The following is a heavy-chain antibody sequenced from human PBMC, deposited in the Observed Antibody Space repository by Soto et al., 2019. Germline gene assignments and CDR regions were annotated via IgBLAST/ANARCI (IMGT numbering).Heavy chain of an antibody. J-gene: IGHJ5*02. D-gene: IGHD2-2*01. V-gene: IGHV4-59*01. CDR1: GGSISSYY. Sequence: SETLSLTCTVSGGSISSYYWSWIRQPPGKGLEWIGYIYYSGSTNYNPSLKSRVTISVDTSKNQFSLKLSSVTAADTAVYYCARGIVAPADLYNWFDPWGQGTLVTVSS. CDR2: IYYSGST. CDR3: ARGIVAPADLYNWFDP.